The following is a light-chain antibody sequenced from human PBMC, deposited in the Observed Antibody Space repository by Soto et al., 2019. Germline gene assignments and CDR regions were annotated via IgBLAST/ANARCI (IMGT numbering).Light chain of an antibody. J-gene: IGLJ1*01. CDR1: SSDVGGYNY. CDR2: EVS. CDR3: SSYTSSSTGLYV. Sequence: QSALNQPASVSGSPGQSITISCTGTSSDVGGYNYVSWYQQHPGKAPKLMIYEVSNRPSGVSNRFSGSKSGNTASLTITGLQAEDEADYYCSSYTSSSTGLYVFGTGTKLTVL. V-gene: IGLV2-14*01.